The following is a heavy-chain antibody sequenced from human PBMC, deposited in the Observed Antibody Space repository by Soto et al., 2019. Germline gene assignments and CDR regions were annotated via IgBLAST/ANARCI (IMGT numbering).Heavy chain of an antibody. Sequence: EVQLLVSGGGLVQPGGSLRLSCAASGLTFSTYAMSWVRQAPGRGLEWVSSITGNGATTYYTDSVKGRFIISRDNSKNTRFLQVNSLSAEDTALYYCAKDRPNYCGSGGGYYKAGGDYWGQGTLVTVSS. CDR3: AKDRPNYCGSGGGYYKAGGDY. CDR2: ITGNGATT. J-gene: IGHJ4*02. V-gene: IGHV3-23*01. CDR1: GLTFSTYA. D-gene: IGHD3-10*01.